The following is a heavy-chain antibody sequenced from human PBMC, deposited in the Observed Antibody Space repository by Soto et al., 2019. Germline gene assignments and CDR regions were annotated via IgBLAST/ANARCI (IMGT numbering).Heavy chain of an antibody. CDR1: GDSSSSSY. CDR2: IYYSWST. V-gene: IGHV4-59*08. Sequence: SETLSLTWTVAGDSSSSSYGGWIRQPPEKGLEWIGYIYYSWSTNYNPSLKSRVTISVDTSKNQFSLKLSSVTAADTAVYYCARSLSYYSSESYGGLWFDPWGQGTLVTVSS. CDR3: ARSLSYYSSESYGGLWFDP. D-gene: IGHD3-10*01. J-gene: IGHJ5*02.